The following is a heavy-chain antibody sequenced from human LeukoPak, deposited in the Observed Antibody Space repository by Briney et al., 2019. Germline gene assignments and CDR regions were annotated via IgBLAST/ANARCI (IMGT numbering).Heavy chain of an antibody. V-gene: IGHV1-18*04. J-gene: IGHJ4*02. CDR1: GYTFTTYG. D-gene: IGHD3-9*01. CDR3: ARDLDILTAYYSGY. CDR2: ISAYNGNT. Sequence: GSVKVSCKPSGYTFTTYGISRVRQAPGQGLEWMGCISAYNGNTDYAQKFRGRVTMTTDTSTSTAYMELRSLRSDDTAVYYCARDLDILTAYYSGYWGQGTLVTVSS.